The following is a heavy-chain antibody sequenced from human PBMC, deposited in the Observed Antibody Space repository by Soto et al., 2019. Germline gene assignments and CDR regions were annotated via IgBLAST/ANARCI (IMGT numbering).Heavy chain of an antibody. Sequence: EVQLLESGGGLIQPGGSLRLSCAASGFTFSSYAMSWVRQAPGKGLEWVSAISTSGGSTSYADSVKGRFTISRDNSKNTLYRQMNSLRAEDTAVYYCAKAPRPVCCSSTRCYFDYWGRGALVTVSS. D-gene: IGHD2-2*01. J-gene: IGHJ4*02. CDR1: GFTFSSYA. V-gene: IGHV3-23*01. CDR3: AKAPRPVCCSSTRCYFDY. CDR2: ISTSGGST.